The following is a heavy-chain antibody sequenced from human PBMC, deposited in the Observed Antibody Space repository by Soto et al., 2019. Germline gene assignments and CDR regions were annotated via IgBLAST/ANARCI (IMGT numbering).Heavy chain of an antibody. CDR3: ARDLGYYDSSGYFDY. D-gene: IGHD3-22*01. CDR2: ISSSDTII. J-gene: IGHJ4*02. V-gene: IGHV3-11*01. Sequence: GGSLRLSCASSGFTFSDYYMSWIRQAPGKGLEWVSYISSSDTIISYADSVKGRFTISRDNAKNSLYLQMNSLRAEDTAVYYCARDLGYYDSSGYFDYWGQGTLVTVSS. CDR1: GFTFSDYY.